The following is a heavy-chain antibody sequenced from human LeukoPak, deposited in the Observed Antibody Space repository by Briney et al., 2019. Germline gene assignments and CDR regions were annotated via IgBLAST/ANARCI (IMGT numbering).Heavy chain of an antibody. CDR3: ARRVGATRPSYFDY. CDR2: IYPGDSDT. Sequence: GESLKISCKGSRYSFTSYCIGWVRQMPGKGLDWMGIIYPGDSDTRYSPAFQGQVTISAHKSTSTAHLQCSSLTASDTAMYYCARRVGATRPSYFDYWGQGTLVTVSS. J-gene: IGHJ4*02. CDR1: RYSFTSYC. D-gene: IGHD1-26*01. V-gene: IGHV5-51*01.